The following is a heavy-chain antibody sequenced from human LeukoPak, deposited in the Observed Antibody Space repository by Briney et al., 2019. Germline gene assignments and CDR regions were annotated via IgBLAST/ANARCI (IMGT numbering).Heavy chain of an antibody. Sequence: ASVKVSCKASGYTFTSYGISWVRQAPGQGLEWMGWINPNSGGTNYAQKFQGRVTMTRDTSISTAYMELSRLRSDDTAVYYCAREGYSSGNFDYWGQGTLVTVSS. D-gene: IGHD6-19*01. V-gene: IGHV1-2*02. J-gene: IGHJ4*02. CDR3: AREGYSSGNFDY. CDR1: GYTFTSYG. CDR2: INPNSGGT.